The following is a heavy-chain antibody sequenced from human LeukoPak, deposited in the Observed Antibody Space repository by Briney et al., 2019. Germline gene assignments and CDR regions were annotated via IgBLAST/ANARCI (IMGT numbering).Heavy chain of an antibody. CDR2: IYYSGST. V-gene: IGHV4-39*01. CDR3: ARPNGKLGYAFDI. D-gene: IGHD6-13*01. J-gene: IGHJ3*02. Sequence: SETLSLTCTVSGGTISSSSYYWGWIRQPPGKGLEWIGSIYYSGSTYYNPSLKSRVTISVDTSKNQFSLKLSSVTAADTAVYYCARPNGKLGYAFDIWGQGTMVTVSS. CDR1: GGTISSSSYY.